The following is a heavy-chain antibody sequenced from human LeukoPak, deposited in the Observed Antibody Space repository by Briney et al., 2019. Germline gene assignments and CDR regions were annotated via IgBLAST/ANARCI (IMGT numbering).Heavy chain of an antibody. CDR3: ARAFSRASPVDY. D-gene: IGHD2/OR15-2a*01. CDR1: GGSFSGYY. V-gene: IGHV4-34*01. J-gene: IGHJ4*02. Sequence: QPSETLSLTCAVYGGSFSGYYWSWIRQPPGKGLEXXGEINHSGSTNYNPSLKSRVTISVHTSKNQFSLKLTSVTAADTAVYFCARAFSRASPVDYWGQGTLVTVSS. CDR2: INHSGST.